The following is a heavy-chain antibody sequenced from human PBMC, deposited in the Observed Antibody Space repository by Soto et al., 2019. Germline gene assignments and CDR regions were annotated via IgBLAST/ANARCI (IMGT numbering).Heavy chain of an antibody. V-gene: IGHV1-8*01. CDR2: MNPNSGNT. Sequence: ASVKVSCKASGYTFTSYDINWVRQATGQGLEWMGWMNPNSGNTGYAQKFQGRVTMTRNTSISTAYMELSSLRSEDTAVYYCARGTTVNVDTALRGYSGYDYELDYWGQGTLVTVSS. J-gene: IGHJ4*02. D-gene: IGHD5-12*01. CDR3: ARGTTVNVDTALRGYSGYDYELDY. CDR1: GYTFTSYD.